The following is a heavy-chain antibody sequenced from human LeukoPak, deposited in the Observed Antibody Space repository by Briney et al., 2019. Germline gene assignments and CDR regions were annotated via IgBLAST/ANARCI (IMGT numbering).Heavy chain of an antibody. J-gene: IGHJ4*02. V-gene: IGHV4-59*13. CDR3: ARETTLTGYASGLGFNY. CDR1: GGSISGYY. Sequence: SETLSLTCTVSGGSISGYYWSWIRRPPGKGLEWIGYIYDTEITNYNPSLRSRVTISIDTSKNQFSLMLSSVTAADTAVYYCARETTLTGYASGLGFNYWGQRILVTVSS. D-gene: IGHD6-19*01. CDR2: IYDTEIT.